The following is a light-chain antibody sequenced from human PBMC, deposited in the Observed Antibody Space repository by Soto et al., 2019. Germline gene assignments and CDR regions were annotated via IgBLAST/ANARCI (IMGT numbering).Light chain of an antibody. CDR2: GNN. CDR1: SSNIGAGYV. V-gene: IGLV1-40*01. CDR3: QSYDSSLSGYV. J-gene: IGLJ1*01. Sequence: QSVLTQPPSVSGAPGQRVTISCTGSSSNIGAGYVVHWYQQLPGTAPKLLIYGNNNRPSGVPDRFSGSKSGTSASLAITGLQAEDEADYYCQSYDSSLSGYVFGTGTKLTVL.